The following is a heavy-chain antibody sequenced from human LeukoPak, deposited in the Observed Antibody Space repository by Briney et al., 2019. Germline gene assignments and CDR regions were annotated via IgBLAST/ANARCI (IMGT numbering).Heavy chain of an antibody. J-gene: IGHJ4*01. CDR3: ARDVHDYGGNSGFDY. D-gene: IGHD4-23*01. CDR2: INPSSGDA. Sequence: GASVNVPCKASGYFFIDYYMHWVRQAPGQGLEWMGWINPSSGDANYAQKFQGRVTMTRDTSISTAYLEMNRLRADDTAIYFCARDVHDYGGNSGFDYWGQGSLVIVSS. CDR1: GYFFIDYY. V-gene: IGHV1-2*02.